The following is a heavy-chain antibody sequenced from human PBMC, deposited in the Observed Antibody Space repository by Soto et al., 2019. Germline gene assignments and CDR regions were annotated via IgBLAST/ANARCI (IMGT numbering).Heavy chain of an antibody. V-gene: IGHV3-30*18. CDR1: GFTFSSYG. CDR2: ISYDGSNK. Sequence: GGSLRLSCAASGFTFSSYGMHWVRQAPGKGLEWVAVISYDGSNKYYADSVKGRFTISRDNSKNTLYLQMNSLRAENTAVYYCAKDPGITYWGQGTLVTVSS. J-gene: IGHJ4*02. CDR3: AKDPGITY. D-gene: IGHD3-10*01.